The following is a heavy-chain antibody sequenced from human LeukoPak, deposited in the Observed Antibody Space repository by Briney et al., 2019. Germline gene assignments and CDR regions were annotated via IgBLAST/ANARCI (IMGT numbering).Heavy chain of an antibody. CDR2: ISSSASTI. CDR1: GFSFSTYS. CDR3: ARGVRVTVNYYYYMDV. V-gene: IGHV3-48*04. D-gene: IGHD3-10*01. Sequence: GGSLRLSCAASGFSFSTYSMNWVRQAPGKGLEWVSDISSSASTIYYADSVKGRFTISRDNAKNSLYLQMNSLRTEDTAVYYCARGVRVTVNYYYYMDVWGKGTTVTVSS. J-gene: IGHJ6*03.